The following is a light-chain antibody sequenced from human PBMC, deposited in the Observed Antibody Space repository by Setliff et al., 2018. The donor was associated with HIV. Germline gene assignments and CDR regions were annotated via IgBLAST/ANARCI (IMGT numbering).Light chain of an antibody. CDR1: SSDVGSYNR. J-gene: IGLJ1*01. CDR3: SSYTIISTDV. Sequence: QSALTKPPSVSGSPGQSVTISCTGTSSDVGSYNRVSWYQQPPGTAPKRMIYEVNNRPSGVPDRFSGSKSGNTASLTISGLQAEDEADYYCSSYTIISTDVFGTGTKVTVL. CDR2: EVN. V-gene: IGLV2-18*02.